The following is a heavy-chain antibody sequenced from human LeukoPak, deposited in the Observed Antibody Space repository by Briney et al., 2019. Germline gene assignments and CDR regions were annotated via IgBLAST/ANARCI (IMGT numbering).Heavy chain of an antibody. D-gene: IGHD3-3*01. CDR1: GFTFSSYS. CDR3: ASALRDFWSGYYVGGWFDP. CDR2: ISSSSSYI. Sequence: PGGSPRLSCAASGFTFSSYSMNWVRQAPGKGLEWVSSISSSSSYIYYADSVKGRFTISRDNAKNSLYLQMNSLRAEDTAVYYCASALRDFWSGYYVGGWFDPWGQGTLVTVSS. V-gene: IGHV3-21*01. J-gene: IGHJ5*02.